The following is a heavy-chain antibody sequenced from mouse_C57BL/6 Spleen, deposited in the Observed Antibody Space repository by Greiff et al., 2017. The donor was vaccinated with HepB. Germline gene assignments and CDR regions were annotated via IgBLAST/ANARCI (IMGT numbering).Heavy chain of an antibody. CDR3: ARRKDGYYGAMDC. Sequence: QVQLKESGAELARPGASVKLSCKASGYTFTSYGISWVKQRTGQGLEWIGEIYPRSGNTYYNEKFKGKATLTADKSSSTAYMELRSLTSEDSAVYFGARRKDGYYGAMDCWGQGTSVTVSS. V-gene: IGHV1-81*01. CDR1: GYTFTSYG. CDR2: IYPRSGNT. D-gene: IGHD2-3*01. J-gene: IGHJ4*01.